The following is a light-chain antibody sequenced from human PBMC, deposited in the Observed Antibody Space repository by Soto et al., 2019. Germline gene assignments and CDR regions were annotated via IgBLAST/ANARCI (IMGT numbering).Light chain of an antibody. Sequence: QSALTQPASVSGSPGQSITISCTGTSSDVGIYNLVSWYQQHPGKAPKLMIYEVSKRPSGVPNRFSGSKSGNAASLTISGLQTEDEADYYCCSYAGSNTGVFGGGTQLTVL. CDR3: CSYAGSNTGV. J-gene: IGLJ2*01. CDR2: EVS. CDR1: SSDVGIYNL. V-gene: IGLV2-23*02.